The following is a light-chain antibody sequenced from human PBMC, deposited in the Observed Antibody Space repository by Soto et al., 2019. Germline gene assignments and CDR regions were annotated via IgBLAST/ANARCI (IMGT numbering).Light chain of an antibody. CDR3: VAWDDTLNGPV. Sequence: QPVLTQPPSVSGTPGQRVTISCSGSFSNIGSNIVTWYQQVPGTAPKLLMYRNNERPSGVPDRFSGSKSGPSASLAIGGLQSEDEADYYCVAWDDTLNGPVFGGGTKVTVL. CDR2: RNN. J-gene: IGLJ3*02. CDR1: FSNIGSNI. V-gene: IGLV1-44*01.